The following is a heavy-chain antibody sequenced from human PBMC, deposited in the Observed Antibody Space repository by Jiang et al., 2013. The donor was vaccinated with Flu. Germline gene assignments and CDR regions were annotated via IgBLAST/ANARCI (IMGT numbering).Heavy chain of an antibody. CDR1: GFTFSNYA. V-gene: IGHV3-23*01. D-gene: IGHD2/OR15-2a*01. Sequence: QLLESGGDLVQPGGALRLSCAASGFTFSNYAMSWVRQAPGKGLEWVSGISGSGTYTYFADSVKGRFTISRDKSINTLFLQMNTLTAEDTAVYFCAKLSGPVIEGYYFDYWGQGTLVTVSS. CDR2: ISGSGTYT. CDR3: AKLSGPVIEGYYFDY. J-gene: IGHJ4*02.